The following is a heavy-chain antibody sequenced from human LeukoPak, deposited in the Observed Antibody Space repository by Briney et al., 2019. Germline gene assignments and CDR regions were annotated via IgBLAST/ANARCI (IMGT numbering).Heavy chain of an antibody. Sequence: GASVKVSCKASGYTFTNYGISWVRQAPGQGLEWMGGISAYNGNTNYAQKFQGRVTMTRDTSISTAYMELSRLRSDDTAVYYCARGGFFGYSTDWGQGTLVTVSS. CDR1: GYTFTNYG. D-gene: IGHD6-13*01. V-gene: IGHV1-18*01. CDR2: ISAYNGNT. J-gene: IGHJ4*02. CDR3: ARGGFFGYSTD.